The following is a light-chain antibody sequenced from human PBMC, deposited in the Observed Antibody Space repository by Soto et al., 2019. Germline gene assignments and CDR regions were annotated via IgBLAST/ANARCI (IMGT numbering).Light chain of an antibody. Sequence: ALTHPRSLSGSPGQSVTISCTGTSSDVGGYNYVSWYQQHPGKAPKLMIYDVSKRPSGVPDRFSGSKSGNTASLTISGLHAEDEADYYCCSYAGSYTYVFGTGTKV. J-gene: IGLJ1*01. CDR1: SSDVGGYNY. CDR3: CSYAGSYTYV. CDR2: DVS. V-gene: IGLV2-11*01.